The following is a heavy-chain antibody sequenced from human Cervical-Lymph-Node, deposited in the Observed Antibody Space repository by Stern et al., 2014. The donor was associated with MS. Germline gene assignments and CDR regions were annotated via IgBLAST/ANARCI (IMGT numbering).Heavy chain of an antibody. Sequence: QLQLQESGPGLVKPSETLSLTCTVSGASISSSLYHWGWIRQPPGKGLEWIGHIYYNGSTYYNPSLKSRVTISLDTSKNQFSLELSFVTAADTAVYYCLRLPDWLPLSPPRGENANFNFWGQGTLVTVSS. D-gene: IGHD3/OR15-3a*01. CDR3: LRLPDWLPLSPPRGENANFNF. CDR2: IYYNGST. J-gene: IGHJ4*02. V-gene: IGHV4-39*01. CDR1: GASISSSLYH.